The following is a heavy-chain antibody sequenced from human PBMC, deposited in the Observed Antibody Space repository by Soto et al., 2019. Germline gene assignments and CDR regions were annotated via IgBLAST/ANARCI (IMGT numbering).Heavy chain of an antibody. Sequence: VXLKIYYKSSGYXFTSYLIVWVRHMPGKGLECMGIIYPGDSDTRYSPSFQGKVSISADKSISTAYLQWSSLKASDTAMYYCERPYYDSSGSNPGVWFDPWGQGTLGTVS. V-gene: IGHV5-51*01. D-gene: IGHD3-22*01. J-gene: IGHJ5*02. CDR1: GYXFTSYL. CDR2: IYPGDSDT. CDR3: ERPYYDSSGSNPGVWFDP.